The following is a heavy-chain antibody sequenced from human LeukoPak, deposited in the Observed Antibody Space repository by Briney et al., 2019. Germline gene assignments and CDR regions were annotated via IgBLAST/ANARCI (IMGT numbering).Heavy chain of an antibody. CDR2: ITSTSSYK. J-gene: IGHJ6*04. CDR1: GFTFSNYN. CDR3: AELGITMIGGV. V-gene: IGHV3-21*01. D-gene: IGHD3-10*02. Sequence: GGSLRPSCAAPGFTFSNYNMNWVRQAPGKGLEWISSITSTSSYKFYADSVKGRFTISRDNAKNSLYLQMNSLRAEDTAVYYCAELGITMIGGVWGKGTTVTISS.